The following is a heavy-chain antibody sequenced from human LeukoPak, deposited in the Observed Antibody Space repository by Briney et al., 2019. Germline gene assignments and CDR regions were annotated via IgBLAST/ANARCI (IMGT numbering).Heavy chain of an antibody. CDR1: GFTFSDYY. CDR3: ARRSYGDSD. D-gene: IGHD4-17*01. Sequence: GGSLRLSCAASGFTFSDYYMSWIRQAPGKGLEWVSYISSSSSYTNYADSVKGRFTISRDNSKNTLYLQMNSLRAEDTAVYYCARRSYGDSDWGQGTLVTVSS. CDR2: ISSSSSYT. V-gene: IGHV3-11*03. J-gene: IGHJ4*02.